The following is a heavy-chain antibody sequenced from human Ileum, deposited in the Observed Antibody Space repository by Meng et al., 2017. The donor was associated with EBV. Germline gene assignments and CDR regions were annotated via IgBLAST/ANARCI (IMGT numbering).Heavy chain of an antibody. J-gene: IGHJ4*02. CDR1: GGSFRGYY. Sequence: QLAQLAARVFKPAETLSLPGVFLGGSFRGYYWSWIRHPPGKGLGGIGEINHTGSTNYTPSLTCRVTISVDTYKNQFSLKLSSVTAADTAVYYCARGHAYGDYASDSWGQGTLVTVSS. V-gene: IGHV4-34*01. CDR2: INHTGST. D-gene: IGHD4-17*01. CDR3: ARGHAYGDYASDS.